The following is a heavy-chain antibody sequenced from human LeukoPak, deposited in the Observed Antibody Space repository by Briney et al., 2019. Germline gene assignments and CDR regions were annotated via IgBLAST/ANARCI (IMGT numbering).Heavy chain of an antibody. V-gene: IGHV3-48*01. CDR3: ARDQAYSFDY. CDR1: GFTFSAYS. J-gene: IGHJ4*02. Sequence: GGPLRLSCAASGFTFSAYSMNWVRQAPEKGLEWVSYIGSSSSPIYYADSVKGRFTISRDNAKNSLYLQMDSLRAEDTAVYYCARDQAYSFDYWGQGTLVTVSS. D-gene: IGHD4-11*01. CDR2: IGSSSSPI.